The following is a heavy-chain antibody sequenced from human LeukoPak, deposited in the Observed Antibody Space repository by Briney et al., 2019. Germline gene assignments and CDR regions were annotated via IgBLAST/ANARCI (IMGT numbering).Heavy chain of an antibody. CDR2: ISAYNGNT. V-gene: IGHV1-18*04. J-gene: IGHJ5*02. CDR3: ARDGQYYGSGIKGWFDP. D-gene: IGHD3-10*01. Sequence: ASVKVSCKASGYTFTGYGISWVRQAPGQGLEWMGWISAYNGNTNYAQKLQGRVTMTKDTSTSTAYMELRSLRSDETAAYYCARDGQYYGSGIKGWFDPWGQGTLVTVSS. CDR1: GYTFTGYG.